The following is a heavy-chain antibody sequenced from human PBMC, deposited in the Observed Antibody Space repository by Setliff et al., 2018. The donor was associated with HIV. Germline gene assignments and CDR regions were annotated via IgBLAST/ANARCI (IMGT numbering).Heavy chain of an antibody. CDR1: GLTFSSYG. Sequence: SLRLSCAAFGLTFSSYGMSWVRQAPGKGLEWVSTISGINDNTHYADSVKGRFTISRDNSKNTLYLQMNSLRAEDTAVYYCARGVFDYWGQGALVTVSS. CDR2: ISGINDNT. CDR3: ARGVFDY. V-gene: IGHV3-23*01. J-gene: IGHJ4*02.